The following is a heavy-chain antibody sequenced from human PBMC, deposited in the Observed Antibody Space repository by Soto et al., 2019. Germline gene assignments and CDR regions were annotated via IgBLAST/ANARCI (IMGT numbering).Heavy chain of an antibody. CDR3: AKVLERRWLQFGFDY. CDR2: ISYDGSNK. CDR1: GFTFSSYG. J-gene: IGHJ4*02. D-gene: IGHD5-12*01. Sequence: QVQLVESGGGVVQPGRSLRLSCAASGFTFSSYGMHWVRQAPGKGLEWVAVISYDGSNKYYADSVKGRFTISRDNSKNTLYLQTNSLRAEDTAVYYCAKVLERRWLQFGFDYWGQGTLVTVSS. V-gene: IGHV3-30*18.